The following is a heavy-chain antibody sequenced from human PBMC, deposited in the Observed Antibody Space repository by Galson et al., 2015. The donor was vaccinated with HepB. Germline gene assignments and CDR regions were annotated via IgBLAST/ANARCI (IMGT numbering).Heavy chain of an antibody. Sequence: SVKVSCKASGYTFTSYAMHWARQAPGQRLEWMGWINAGNGNTKYSQKFQGRVTITRDTSANTAYMELSSLRSEDTAVYYCAAHSRRGSTKHHYYYYYGMDVWGQGTTVTVSS. CDR2: INAGNGNT. D-gene: IGHD3-22*01. CDR1: GYTFTSYA. J-gene: IGHJ6*02. CDR3: AAHSRRGSTKHHYYYYYGMDV. V-gene: IGHV1-3*01.